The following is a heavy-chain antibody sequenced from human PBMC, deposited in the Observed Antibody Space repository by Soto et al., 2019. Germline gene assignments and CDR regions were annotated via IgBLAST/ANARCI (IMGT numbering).Heavy chain of an antibody. D-gene: IGHD3-3*01. CDR1: GYTFTGYY. CDR3: ARDLSIFGVVYYFDY. CDR2: INPNSGGT. Sequence: QVQLVQSGAEVKKPGASVKVSCKASGYTFTGYYMHWVRQAPGQGLEWMGWINPNSGGTNYAQKFQGWVTMTRDTSISTAYMELSRLRSDDTAVYYCARDLSIFGVVYYFDYWGQGTLVTVSS. J-gene: IGHJ4*02. V-gene: IGHV1-2*04.